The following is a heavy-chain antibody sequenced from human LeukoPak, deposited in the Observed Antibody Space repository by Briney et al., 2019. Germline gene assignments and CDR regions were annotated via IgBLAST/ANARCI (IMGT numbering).Heavy chain of an antibody. Sequence: GGSLRLSCAASGFTFSSYWMHWVRQAPGKGLVWVSRMNTDGSIINYADSVKGRFTISRDKSKNTLYLQLNSLRADDTAVYCCAKDAGYNYAYSFDYWGQGTLLTVSS. CDR2: MNTDGSII. D-gene: IGHD5-18*01. V-gene: IGHV3-74*01. CDR3: AKDAGYNYAYSFDY. CDR1: GFTFSSYW. J-gene: IGHJ4*02.